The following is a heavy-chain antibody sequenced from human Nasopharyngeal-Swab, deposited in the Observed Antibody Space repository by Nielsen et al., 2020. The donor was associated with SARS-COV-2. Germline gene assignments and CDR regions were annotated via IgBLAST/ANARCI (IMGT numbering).Heavy chain of an antibody. CDR1: GFTFSSYS. Sequence: GESLKISCAASGFTFSSYSMNWVRQAPGKGLEWVSYISSSSTIYYADSVKGRFTISRDNAKNSLYLQMNSLRAEDTAVYYCARTGGVLRFLEWLPNWFDPWGQGTLVTVSS. CDR2: ISSSSTI. CDR3: ARTGGVLRFLEWLPNWFDP. J-gene: IGHJ5*02. V-gene: IGHV3-48*04. D-gene: IGHD3-3*01.